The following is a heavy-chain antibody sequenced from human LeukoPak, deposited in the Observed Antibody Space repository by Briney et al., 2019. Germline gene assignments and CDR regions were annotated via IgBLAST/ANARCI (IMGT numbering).Heavy chain of an antibody. D-gene: IGHD6-19*01. CDR2: IYYSGST. CDR3: ARRSISSGWSGPFDY. Sequence: PSETLSLTCTVSGGSISSYYWSWIRQPPGKGLEWIGYIYYSGSTNYNPSLKSRVTMSVDTSKNQFSLKLSSVTAADAAVYHCARRSISSGWSGPFDYWGQGILVTVSS. V-gene: IGHV4-59*08. J-gene: IGHJ4*02. CDR1: GGSISSYY.